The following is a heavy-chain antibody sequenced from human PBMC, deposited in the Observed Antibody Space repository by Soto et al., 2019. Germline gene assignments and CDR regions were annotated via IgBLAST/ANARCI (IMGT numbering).Heavy chain of an antibody. D-gene: IGHD4-17*01. Sequence: QVQLVESGGGVVQPGRSLRLSCAASGFTFSSYAMHWVRQAPGKGLEWVAVISYDGSNKYYADSVKGRFTISRDNSKKTLYLQMNSLRAEDTAVYYCAKDYGGNTYWGQGTLVTVSS. CDR3: AKDYGGNTY. CDR1: GFTFSSYA. CDR2: ISYDGSNK. V-gene: IGHV3-30-3*02. J-gene: IGHJ4*02.